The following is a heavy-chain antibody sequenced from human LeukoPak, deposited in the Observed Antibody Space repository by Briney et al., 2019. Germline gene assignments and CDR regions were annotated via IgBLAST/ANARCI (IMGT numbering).Heavy chain of an antibody. J-gene: IGHJ4*02. D-gene: IGHD2-21*02. CDR1: GGSISSGDYY. V-gene: IGHV4-30-2*01. CDR2: IYHSGST. Sequence: SETLSLTCTVSGGSISSGDYYWSWIRQPPGKGLEWIGYIYHSGSTYYNPSLKSRVTISVDRSKNQFSLKLSSVTAADAAVYYCAREATDLRAFDYWGQGTLVTVSS. CDR3: AREATDLRAFDY.